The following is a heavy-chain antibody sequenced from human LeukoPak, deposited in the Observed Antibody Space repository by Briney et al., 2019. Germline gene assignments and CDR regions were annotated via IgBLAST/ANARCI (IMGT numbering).Heavy chain of an antibody. CDR3: AKDLRSSSPNWFDY. J-gene: IGHJ4*02. V-gene: IGHV3-21*01. CDR2: ISSSSSYI. Sequence: GGSLRLSCAASGFTFSSYSMNWVRQAPGKGLGWVSSISSSSSYIYYADSVKGRFTISRDNSNNILYLQMNSLRAEDTAVYYCAKDLRSSSPNWFDYWGQGTLVTVSS. CDR1: GFTFSSYS. D-gene: IGHD6-6*01.